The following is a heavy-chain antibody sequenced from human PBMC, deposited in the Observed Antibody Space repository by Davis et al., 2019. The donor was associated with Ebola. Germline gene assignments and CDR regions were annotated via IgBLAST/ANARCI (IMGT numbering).Heavy chain of an antibody. CDR2: THPGGGGT. V-gene: IGHV1-46*01. Sequence: ASVKVSCKASGYTFTSNHMHWVRQAPGQGLEWMAITHPGGGGTRFAQKFQGRVTLTSDTSTSTVSMELRSLTSEDTAVYYCARDLRGSWTVDYWGQGTPVTVSS. CDR3: ARDLRGSWTVDY. J-gene: IGHJ4*02. CDR1: GYTFTSNH. D-gene: IGHD1-26*01.